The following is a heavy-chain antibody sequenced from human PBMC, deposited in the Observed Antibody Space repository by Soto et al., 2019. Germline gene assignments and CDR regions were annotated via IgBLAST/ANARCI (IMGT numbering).Heavy chain of an antibody. J-gene: IGHJ4*02. D-gene: IGHD2-15*01. CDR3: AVCRGFCMGTRCPVGDYFDY. CDR1: GFTFNTYW. CDR2: INQDGSER. Sequence: PGGSLRLSSAAYGFTFNTYWMSWVRQAPGKGLEWVANINQDGSERYYVDSVKGRFTISRDNAKNSLFLQLNSLRAGDTAVYYFAVCRGFCMGTRCPVGDYFDYWGQGTLVTVSS. V-gene: IGHV3-7*01.